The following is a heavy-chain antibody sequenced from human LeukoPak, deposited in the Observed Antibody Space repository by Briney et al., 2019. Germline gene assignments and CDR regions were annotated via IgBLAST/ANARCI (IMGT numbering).Heavy chain of an antibody. D-gene: IGHD3-3*01. CDR2: IYHSGST. CDR1: SGFISSSNW. J-gene: IGHJ4*02. V-gene: IGHV4-4*02. Sequence: SETLSLTCVVSSGFISSSNWWTWVRQPPGKGLEWIGEIYHSGSTNYNPSLKSRVTISVDKSKNQFSLKLTSVTAADTAVYYCARAVKDYDFWSGFYYFDYWGQGTLVTVSS. CDR3: ARAVKDYDFWSGFYYFDY.